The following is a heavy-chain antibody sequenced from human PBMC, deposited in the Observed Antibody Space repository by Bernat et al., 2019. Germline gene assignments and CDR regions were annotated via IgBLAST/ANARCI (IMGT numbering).Heavy chain of an antibody. V-gene: IGHV1-18*01. CDR3: ARDPRSTTDYGDYYNWFDP. CDR2: ISAYNGNT. J-gene: IGHJ5*02. Sequence: QVQLVQSGAEVKKPGSSVKVSCKASGYTFTSYGISWVRQAPGQGLEWMGWISAYNGNTNYAQKLQGRVTMTTDTSTSTAYMELRSLRSDDTAVYYCARDPRSTTDYGDYYNWFDPWGQGTLVTVSS. CDR1: GYTFTSYG. D-gene: IGHD4-17*01.